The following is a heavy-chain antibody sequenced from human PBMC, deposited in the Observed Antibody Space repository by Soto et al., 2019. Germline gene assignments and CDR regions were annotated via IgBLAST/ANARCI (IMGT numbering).Heavy chain of an antibody. Sequence: QLQLQESGPGLVKPSETLFLTCTVSGGSISSRSYFWGWIRQPPGKGLEWIGSVSYTVRTYYNPSLKSRLTMSVDTSKNQFFLKLSSVTAADTAVYYCVRQAVDEGYSSGWYFVSWGQGTLVTVSS. CDR2: VSYTVRT. V-gene: IGHV4-39*01. CDR1: GGSISSRSYF. J-gene: IGHJ4*02. CDR3: VRQAVDEGYSSGWYFVS. D-gene: IGHD6-19*01.